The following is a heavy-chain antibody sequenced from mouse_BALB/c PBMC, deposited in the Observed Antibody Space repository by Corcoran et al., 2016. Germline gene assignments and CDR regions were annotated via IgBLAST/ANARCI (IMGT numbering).Heavy chain of an antibody. V-gene: IGHV8-12*01. CDR3: ARRGDYNYVDWYFDV. CDR2: IYWDDDK. Sequence: QVTLKESGPGLLQPSQTLSLTCSFSGFSLSTSGMGVSWIRQPSGKGLEWLAHIYWDDDKRYNPSLKSRLTISKDTSRNQVFLKITSVDTADAATYYCARRGDYNYVDWYFDVWGAGTTVTVSS. D-gene: IGHD2-12*01. J-gene: IGHJ1*01. CDR1: GFSLSTSGMG.